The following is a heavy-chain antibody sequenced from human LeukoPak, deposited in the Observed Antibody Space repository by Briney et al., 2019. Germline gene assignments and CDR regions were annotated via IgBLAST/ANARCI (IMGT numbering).Heavy chain of an antibody. Sequence: SETLSLTCTVSGHSIINSFYWGWIRQPPGKGLEWIGSIYHSGATYYNPSLKRRVTTSLDTSKNQFSLKLNSVTAADTAVYYCARTVDSSGFSPFRHWGQGTLVTVSS. CDR3: ARTVDSSGFSPFRH. CDR2: IYHSGAT. J-gene: IGHJ1*01. D-gene: IGHD3-22*01. V-gene: IGHV4-38-2*02. CDR1: GHSIINSFY.